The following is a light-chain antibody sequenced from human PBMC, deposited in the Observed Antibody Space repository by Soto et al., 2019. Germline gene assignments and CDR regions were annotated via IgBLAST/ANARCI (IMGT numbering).Light chain of an antibody. J-gene: IGKJ1*01. CDR3: QQSYSTPPWT. V-gene: IGKV3-15*01. CDR1: QTINNN. Sequence: VMTQAPATLSVSPGERATLSCRASQTINNNVAWYQLKDGQVPRLVIYGASTRATDIPARFSGSGSGTEFTLTISSLQPEDFATYFCQQSYSTPPWTFGQGTKVDIK. CDR2: GAS.